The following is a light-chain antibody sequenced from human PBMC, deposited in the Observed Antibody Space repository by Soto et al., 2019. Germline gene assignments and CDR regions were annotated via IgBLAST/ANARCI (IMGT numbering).Light chain of an antibody. CDR1: QSISSSY. CDR2: AAS. CDR3: QQYHNWPIN. V-gene: IGKV3-15*01. Sequence: EIVLTQSPGTLCLSLGERATLSFVSSQSISSSYLAWYQQKPGQSPRLLFYAASNRATGVPARFSGSGSGTDFTLAISSLQSEDSAVYYCQQYHNWPINFGQGTRLEIK. J-gene: IGKJ5*01.